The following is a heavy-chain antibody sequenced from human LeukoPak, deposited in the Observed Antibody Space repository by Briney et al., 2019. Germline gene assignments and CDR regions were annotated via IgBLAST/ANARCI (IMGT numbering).Heavy chain of an antibody. CDR2: IYTSGST. V-gene: IGHV4-4*07. CDR3: ARDWCSDSSGYCNWFDP. D-gene: IGHD3-22*01. Sequence: RPSETLSLTCAVYGGSFSGYYWSWIRQPAGKGLEWIGRIYTSGSTNYNPSLKSRVTMSVDTSKNQFSLKLSSVTAAGTAVYYCARDWCSDSSGYCNWFDPWGQGTLVTVSS. CDR1: GGSFSGYY. J-gene: IGHJ5*02.